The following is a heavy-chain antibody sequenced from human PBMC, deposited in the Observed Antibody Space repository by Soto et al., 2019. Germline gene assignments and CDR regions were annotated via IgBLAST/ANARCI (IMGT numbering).Heavy chain of an antibody. CDR1: GGSLSSYSYH. CDR3: ARRYASSGYAYDI. CDR2: LHYTGST. J-gene: IGHJ3*02. V-gene: IGHV4-39*01. D-gene: IGHD3-22*01. Sequence: SETLSLTCTVSGGSLSSYSYHWGWIRQPPGKGLEWIGSLHYTGSTYYDPSLKSRVTISGDTSKNQFSLKLNSVTAADTAMYYCARRYASSGYAYDIWGQGTMVTVSS.